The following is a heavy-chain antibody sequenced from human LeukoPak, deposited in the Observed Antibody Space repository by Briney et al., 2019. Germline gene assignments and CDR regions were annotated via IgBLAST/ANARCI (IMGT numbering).Heavy chain of an antibody. Sequence: PGGSLRLSCAASGFTFSDYYMSCICQTPGEGLEWSSYISNSGSTIYYGDSVKGRFTISRDNAKNSLYLQMNSLRAEDTAVYYCATESSGASYYVDYWGQGTLVTVSP. CDR3: ATESSGASYYVDY. CDR1: GFTFSDYY. V-gene: IGHV3-11*04. D-gene: IGHD2-15*01. CDR2: ISNSGSTI. J-gene: IGHJ4*02.